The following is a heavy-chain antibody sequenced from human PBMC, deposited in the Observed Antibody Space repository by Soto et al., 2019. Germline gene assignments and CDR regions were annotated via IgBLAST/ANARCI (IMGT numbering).Heavy chain of an antibody. CDR1: GGSISSYY. J-gene: IGHJ6*03. V-gene: IGHV4-59*01. CDR3: AREVKYGDYYYYYMDV. D-gene: IGHD4-17*01. CDR2: IYYSGST. Sequence: QVQLQESGPGLVKPSETLSLTCSVSGGSISSYYWTWIRQPPGKSLEWIGYIYYSGSTNYNPSLKSRVTISVDTSKNQFSLKLNSVTAADTAVYYCAREVKYGDYYYYYMDVWGKGTTVTVSS.